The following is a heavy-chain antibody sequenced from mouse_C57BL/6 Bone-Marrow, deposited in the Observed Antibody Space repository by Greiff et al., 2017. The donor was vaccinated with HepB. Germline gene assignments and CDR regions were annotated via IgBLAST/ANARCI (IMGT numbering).Heavy chain of an antibody. D-gene: IGHD3-2*02. CDR3: ARDQGRGFAY. V-gene: IGHV5-4*01. J-gene: IGHJ3*01. CDR1: GFTFSSYA. CDR2: ISDGGSYT. Sequence: EVKLVESGGGLVKPGGSLKLSCAASGFTFSSYAMSWVRQTPEKRLEWVATISDGGSYTYYPDNVKGRFTISRDNAKNNLYLQMSHLKSEDTAMYYCARDQGRGFAYWGQGTLVTVSA.